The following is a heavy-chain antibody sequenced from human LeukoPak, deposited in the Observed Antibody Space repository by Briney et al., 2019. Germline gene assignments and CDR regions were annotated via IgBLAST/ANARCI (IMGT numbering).Heavy chain of an antibody. D-gene: IGHD5-24*01. CDR3: AKNTDGYNYFDY. CDR2: IWYEGINI. CDR1: GCTFSSDV. V-gene: IGHV3-30*02. Sequence: RGSLRVSCAASGCTFSSDVIHGVRQAPGKGLEWVAFIWYEGINIYYAHSVKGRFTLSRDNSKKTVYLQMNSLRGEDTAIYYCAKNTDGYNYFDYWGQGTMVTVSS. J-gene: IGHJ4*02.